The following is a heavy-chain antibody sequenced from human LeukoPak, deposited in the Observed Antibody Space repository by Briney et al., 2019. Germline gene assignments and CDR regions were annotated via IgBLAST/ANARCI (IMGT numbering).Heavy chain of an antibody. CDR1: GFTFRSYS. CDR2: ISSSSTYI. Sequence: GGSLRLSCVASGFTFRSYSMNWVRQAPGKGLEWVSSISSSSTYIYYADSVKGRFTISRDNSNNSLYLQMNSLRADDTAIYYCARDLNYDILTGSLRAYFDSWGQGTLATVSS. D-gene: IGHD3-9*01. V-gene: IGHV3-21*01. J-gene: IGHJ4*02. CDR3: ARDLNYDILTGSLRAYFDS.